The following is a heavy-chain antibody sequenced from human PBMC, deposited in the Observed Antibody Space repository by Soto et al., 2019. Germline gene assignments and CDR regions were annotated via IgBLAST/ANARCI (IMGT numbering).Heavy chain of an antibody. CDR2: IWYDGSNK. CDR3: ARSPQFDYGNTENWFDP. J-gene: IGHJ5*02. D-gene: IGHD4-4*01. Sequence: GVSLRLSCAAAGFTCSTYGRSWVRQAPGKGLEWVAVIWYDGSNKYYADSVKGRFTISRDNSKNTLYLQMNSLRAEDTAVYYCARSPQFDYGNTENWFDPWGQGTLVTVSS. CDR1: GFTCSTYG. V-gene: IGHV3-33*08.